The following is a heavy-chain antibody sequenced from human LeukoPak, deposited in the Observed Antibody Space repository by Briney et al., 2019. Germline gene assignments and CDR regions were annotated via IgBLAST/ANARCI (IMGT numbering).Heavy chain of an antibody. Sequence: SETLSLTCTVSGGSISSSTYYWGWIRQPPGKGLEWIGTIYYRGSTYYNPSLKSRVTISVDTSKNQFSLKLTSVTAADTAVYYCARLGRTYYDFWSGPWGQGALVTVSS. CDR2: IYYRGST. V-gene: IGHV4-39*01. CDR1: GGSISSSTYY. CDR3: ARLGRTYYDFWSGP. J-gene: IGHJ5*02. D-gene: IGHD3-3*01.